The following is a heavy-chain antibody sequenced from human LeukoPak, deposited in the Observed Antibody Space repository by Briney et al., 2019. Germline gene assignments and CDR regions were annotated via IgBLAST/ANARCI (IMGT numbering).Heavy chain of an antibody. Sequence: ASVTVSCKASGYTFTGYYMHWVRQAPGQGLEWMGWINPNSGGTNYAQKFQGRVTMTRDTSISIAYMELSRLRSDDTAVYYCAREPRYSSGSIDYWGQGPRVTVSS. J-gene: IGHJ4*02. CDR3: AREPRYSSGSIDY. CDR1: GYTFTGYY. D-gene: IGHD5-18*01. V-gene: IGHV1-2*02. CDR2: INPNSGGT.